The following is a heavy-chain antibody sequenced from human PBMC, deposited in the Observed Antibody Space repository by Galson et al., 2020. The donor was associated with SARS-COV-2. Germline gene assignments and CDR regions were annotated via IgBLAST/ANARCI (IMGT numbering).Heavy chain of an antibody. Sequence: ASVKVSCKASGYTFTGYYMHWVRQAPGQGLEWMGWINPNSGGTNYTQKFQGRVTMTRDTSISTAYMELSRLRSDDTAVYYCARGGRMATITPYAPKDYWGQGTLVTVSS. CDR3: ARGGRMATITPYAPKDY. J-gene: IGHJ4*02. V-gene: IGHV1-2*02. CDR1: GYTFTGYY. D-gene: IGHD5-12*01. CDR2: INPNSGGT.